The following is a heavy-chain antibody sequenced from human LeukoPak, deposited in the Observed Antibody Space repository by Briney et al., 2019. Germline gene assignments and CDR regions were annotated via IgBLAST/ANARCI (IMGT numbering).Heavy chain of an antibody. Sequence: SETLSLTCTVSGGSISSYYWSWIRQPPGKGLEWIGYVSYSGSSNYNPSLQSRVTISVDTSKNQFSLILSSVTAADTAVYYCARLPYSSGRGHYWYFDFWGPGTLVTVSS. D-gene: IGHD6-25*01. CDR3: ARLPYSSGRGHYWYFDF. CDR1: GGSISSYY. CDR2: VSYSGSS. V-gene: IGHV4-59*08. J-gene: IGHJ2*01.